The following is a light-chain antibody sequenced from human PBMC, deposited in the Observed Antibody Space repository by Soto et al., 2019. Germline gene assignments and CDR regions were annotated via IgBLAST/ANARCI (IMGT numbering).Light chain of an antibody. CDR3: QQYNDWPPT. Sequence: EIVLTQSPATLSLSPGERATLSCRASQSVNSKYLAWYQQKPGQAPRLLIYAASSRATGIPDRFSGSGSGTEFTLTISSLQSEDFALYYCQQYNDWPPTFGQGTKVDIK. CDR2: AAS. V-gene: IGKV3D-15*01. CDR1: QSVNSKY. J-gene: IGKJ1*01.